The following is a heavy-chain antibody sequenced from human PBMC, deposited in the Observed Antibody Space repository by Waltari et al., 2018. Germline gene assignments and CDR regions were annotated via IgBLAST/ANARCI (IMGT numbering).Heavy chain of an antibody. CDR3: ARHGTIGGY. Sequence: QLQLQESGPGLVKPSETLSLTCTVSGGSISSSRNYWGWIRQPPGKGLEWIGSTYDRWRASYSPSLKGRVTISVDTSKNQVSLKVSGVTAADTAVYYCARHGTIGGYWGQGTLVTVSS. V-gene: IGHV4-39*01. D-gene: IGHD1-26*01. CDR1: GGSISSSRNY. CDR2: TYDRWRA. J-gene: IGHJ4*02.